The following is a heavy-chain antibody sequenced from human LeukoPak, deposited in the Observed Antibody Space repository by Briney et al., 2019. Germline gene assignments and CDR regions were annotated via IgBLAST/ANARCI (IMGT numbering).Heavy chain of an antibody. D-gene: IGHD1-1*01. J-gene: IGHJ4*02. CDR1: GGSISSYY. CDR3: ARASGTYQPDYFDY. CDR2: IYYSGST. Sequence: SETLSLTCTVSGGSISSYYWSWIRQPPGKGLEWIGYIYYSGSTNYNPSLKSRVTISVDTSKNQFSLKLSSATAADTAVYYCARASGTYQPDYFDYWGQGTLVTVSS. V-gene: IGHV4-59*01.